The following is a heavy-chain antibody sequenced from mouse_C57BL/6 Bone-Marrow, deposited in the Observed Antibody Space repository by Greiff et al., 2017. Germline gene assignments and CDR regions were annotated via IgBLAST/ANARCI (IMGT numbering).Heavy chain of an antibody. Sequence: QVQLQQPGAELVKPGASVKMSCKASGYTFTSYWITWVKQRPGQGLEWIGDSYPGSGSTNYNEKFKSKATLTVDTSSSTAYMQLSSLTSEDSAVYYCARVYYCYAMDYWGQGTSVTVSS. J-gene: IGHJ4*01. D-gene: IGHD2-1*01. CDR2: SYPGSGST. CDR1: GYTFTSYW. V-gene: IGHV1-55*01. CDR3: ARVYYCYAMDY.